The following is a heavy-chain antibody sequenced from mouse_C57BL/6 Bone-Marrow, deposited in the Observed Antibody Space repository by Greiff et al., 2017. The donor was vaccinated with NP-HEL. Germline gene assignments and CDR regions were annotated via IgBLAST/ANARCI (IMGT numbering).Heavy chain of an antibody. CDR3: VFLDYDVDYAMDY. CDR2: INPYNGGT. Sequence: EVQLQQSGPVLVKPGASVKMSCKASGYTFTDYYMNWVKQSHGKSLEWIGVINPYNGGTSYNQKFKGKATLTVDKSSSTAYMELNSLTSEDSAVYYCVFLDYDVDYAMDYWGQGTSVTVSS. J-gene: IGHJ4*01. V-gene: IGHV1-19*01. D-gene: IGHD2-4*01. CDR1: GYTFTDYY.